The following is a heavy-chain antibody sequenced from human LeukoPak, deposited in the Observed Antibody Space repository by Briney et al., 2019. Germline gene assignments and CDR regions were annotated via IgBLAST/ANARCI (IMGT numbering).Heavy chain of an antibody. CDR2: IYHSGST. CDR3: ARGAVAGDFTRFDY. Sequence: SGTLSLTCAVSGGSISSSNWWSWVRQPPGKGLEWIGEIYHSGSTNYNPSLKSRVTISVDTSKNQFSLKLSSVTAADTAVYYCARGAVAGDFTRFDYWGQGTLVTVSS. CDR1: GGSISSSNW. D-gene: IGHD6-19*01. J-gene: IGHJ4*02. V-gene: IGHV4-4*02.